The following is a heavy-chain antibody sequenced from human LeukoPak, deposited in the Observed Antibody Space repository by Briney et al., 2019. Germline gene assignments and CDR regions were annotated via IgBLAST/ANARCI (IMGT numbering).Heavy chain of an antibody. CDR1: GFTFSSYG. J-gene: IGHJ2*01. CDR3: AKDQSPRNYWYFDL. CDR2: IRYDGSNK. Sequence: GGSLRLSCAASGFTFSSYGMHWVRQAPSKGLEWVAFIRYDGSNKYYADSVKGRFTISRDNSKNTLYLQMNSLRAEDTAVYYCAKDQSPRNYWYFDLWGRGTLVTVSS. V-gene: IGHV3-30*02. D-gene: IGHD1-14*01.